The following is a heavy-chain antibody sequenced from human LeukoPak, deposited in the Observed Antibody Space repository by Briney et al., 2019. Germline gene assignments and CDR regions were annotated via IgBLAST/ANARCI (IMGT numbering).Heavy chain of an antibody. Sequence: GGSLRLSCAASGFTFSSYGMHWVRQAPGKGLEWVAVISYDGSNKYYADSVKGRFTISRDNAKNSLYLQMNSLRAEDTALYYCAKATREYYFDYWGQGTLVTVSS. V-gene: IGHV3-30*18. CDR1: GFTFSSYG. J-gene: IGHJ4*02. CDR3: AKATREYYFDY. CDR2: ISYDGSNK.